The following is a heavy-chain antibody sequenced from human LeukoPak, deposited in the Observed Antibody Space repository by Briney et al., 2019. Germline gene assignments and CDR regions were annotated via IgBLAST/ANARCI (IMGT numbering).Heavy chain of an antibody. D-gene: IGHD1-26*01. CDR3: ARRWDSWFDP. CDR1: GGSISSYY. CDR2: IYYSGST. Sequence: SSETLSLTCTVSGGSISSYYWSWIRQPPGKGLEWIGYIYYSGSTNYNPSLKSRVTISVDTSKNQFSLKLSSVTAADTAVYYCARRWDSWFDPWGQGTLVTVSS. J-gene: IGHJ5*02. V-gene: IGHV4-59*08.